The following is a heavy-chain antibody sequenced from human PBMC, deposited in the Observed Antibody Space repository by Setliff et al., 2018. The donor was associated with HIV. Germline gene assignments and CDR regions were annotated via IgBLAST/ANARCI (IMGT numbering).Heavy chain of an antibody. Sequence: ASVKVSCKASGYTFTTYSLHWVRQAPGHSLEWVGWINVGKGGTKYSQELQDRVTITRDTSANTAYMELSSLRSDDTAVYFCVRGALLAAFDFDYWGQGTLVTVSS. CDR1: GYTFTTYS. CDR3: VRGALLAAFDFDY. CDR2: INVGKGGT. J-gene: IGHJ4*01. V-gene: IGHV1-3*01. D-gene: IGHD3-10*01.